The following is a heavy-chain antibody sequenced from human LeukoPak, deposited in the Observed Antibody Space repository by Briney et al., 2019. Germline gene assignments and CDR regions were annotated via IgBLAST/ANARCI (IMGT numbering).Heavy chain of an antibody. Sequence: ASVKVSCKASGYTFTSYGISWVRQAPGRGLEWMGWISAYNGNTNYAQKLQGRVTMTTDTSTSTAYMELSSLRSEDTAVYYCARDRQWLVFFDYWGQGTLVTVSS. CDR3: ARDRQWLVFFDY. V-gene: IGHV1-18*01. CDR1: GYTFTSYG. CDR2: ISAYNGNT. D-gene: IGHD6-19*01. J-gene: IGHJ4*02.